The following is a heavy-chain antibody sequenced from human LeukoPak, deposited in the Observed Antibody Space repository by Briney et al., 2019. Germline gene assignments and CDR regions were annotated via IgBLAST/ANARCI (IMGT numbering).Heavy chain of an antibody. V-gene: IGHV3-11*06. J-gene: IGHJ5*02. CDR1: GFTFSDYY. CDR2: ISTSSYT. Sequence: GGSLRLSCAASGFTFSDYYMSWIRQAPGKGLEWVSYISTSSYTNYADPVKGRFTISRDNAKNSLYLQMNSLSAEDTAVYYCARASRYCSSTSCYLDPWGQGTLVTVSS. D-gene: IGHD2-2*01. CDR3: ARASRYCSSTSCYLDP.